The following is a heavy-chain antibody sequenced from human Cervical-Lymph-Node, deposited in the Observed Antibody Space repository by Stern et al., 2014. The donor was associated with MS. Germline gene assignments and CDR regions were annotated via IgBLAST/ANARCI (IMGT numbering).Heavy chain of an antibody. J-gene: IGHJ4*02. V-gene: IGHV3-66*02. D-gene: IGHD4-11*01. CDR3: ARNRPETTFGY. CDR1: GVTVSNNY. Sequence: EVQLEESGGGLVQPGGSLRLSCAASGVTVSNNYMLWVRQAPGKGPEWVALIYSGGSTVYADSVRGRFTIPRDHSKNTVYLQMNSLRTEDTAVYYCARNRPETTFGYWGQGTLVTVSS. CDR2: IYSGGST.